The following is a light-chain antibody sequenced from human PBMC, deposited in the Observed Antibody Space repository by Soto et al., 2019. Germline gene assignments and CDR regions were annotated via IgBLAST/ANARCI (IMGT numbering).Light chain of an antibody. CDR2: GAS. CDR1: RSVASAY. J-gene: IGKJ2*01. CDR3: QQFDSSVYT. Sequence: EIVLTQSPGTLSLAPGEGATLSCRASRSVASAYLAWYQQKPGQAPRLLIYGASSRATGIPDRFSGSGSGTDFSLTISRLEPEDFAVYYCQQFDSSVYTSGQGTKLEI. V-gene: IGKV3-20*01.